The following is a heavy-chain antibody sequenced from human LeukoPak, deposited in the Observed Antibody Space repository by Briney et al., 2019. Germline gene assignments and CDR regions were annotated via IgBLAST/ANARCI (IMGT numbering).Heavy chain of an antibody. D-gene: IGHD4-23*01. Sequence: GGSLRLSCAASGFTFSNAWMSWVRQAPGKGLEWVGRIKSKTDGGTTDYAAPVKGIFTISRDDSKNTLYLQMNSLKTEDTAVYYCTTRTTVVTDAFDIWGQGTMVTVSS. CDR3: TTRTTVVTDAFDI. V-gene: IGHV3-15*01. CDR2: IKSKTDGGTT. CDR1: GFTFSNAW. J-gene: IGHJ3*02.